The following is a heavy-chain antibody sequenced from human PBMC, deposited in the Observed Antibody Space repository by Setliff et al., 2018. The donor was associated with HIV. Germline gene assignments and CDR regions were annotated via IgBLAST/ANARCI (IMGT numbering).Heavy chain of an antibody. J-gene: IGHJ4*02. CDR1: GFSFSSYA. V-gene: IGHV3-23*01. CDR3: AKASRGEYYDNSGFFVTYFDN. Sequence: GGSLRLSCTASGFSFSSYAMSWVRQAPGKGLEWVSGISGSGSSTYYADSLKGRSTISRDNSGDTLYLHMNNLRAEDTAVYYCAKASRGEYYDNSGFFVTYFDNWGQGKLVTVSS. D-gene: IGHD3-22*01. CDR2: ISGSGSST.